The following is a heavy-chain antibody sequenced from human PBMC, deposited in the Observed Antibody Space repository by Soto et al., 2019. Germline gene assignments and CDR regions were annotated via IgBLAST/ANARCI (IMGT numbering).Heavy chain of an antibody. Sequence: SAPLSLTCAFYFLSFLGYYWSWILQPPGPGLEWIGEIIPGGRTNYNPSLRIRVTISEATPKNQFSLKLSSVPAAETAVDYCDRGRGTERRDHDFSDWG. J-gene: IGHJ6*03. V-gene: IGHV4-34*01. CDR3: DRGRGTERRDHDFSD. CDR1: FLSFLGYY. CDR2: IIPGGRT. D-gene: IGHD3-3*01.